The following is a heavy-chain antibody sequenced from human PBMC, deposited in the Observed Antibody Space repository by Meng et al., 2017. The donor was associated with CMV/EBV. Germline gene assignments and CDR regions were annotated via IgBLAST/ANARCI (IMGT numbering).Heavy chain of an antibody. CDR1: GYSFTSYW. CDR3: ARHASWIVGGMDV. D-gene: IGHD5-12*01. CDR2: IYPGDSDT. J-gene: IGHJ6*02. Sequence: GGSLRLSCKGSGYSFTSYWIGWVRQMPGKGLEWMGIIYPGDSDTRYSPSFQGQVTISADKSISTAYLQWSSLKASDTAMYYCARHASWIVGGMDVWGHGTTVTVSS. V-gene: IGHV5-51*01.